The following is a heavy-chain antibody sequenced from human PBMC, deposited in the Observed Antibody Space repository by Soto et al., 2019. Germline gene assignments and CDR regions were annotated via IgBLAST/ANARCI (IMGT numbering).Heavy chain of an antibody. CDR1: GGSTSSSSYY. D-gene: IGHD6-13*01. CDR3: ARRLIAAAGSYYYYGMDV. CDR2: IYYSGST. V-gene: IGHV4-39*01. Sequence: SETLSLTCTVSGGSTSSSSYYWGWIRQPPGKGLEWIGSIYYSGSTYYNPSLKSRVTISVDTSKNQFSLKLSSVTAADTAVYYCARRLIAAAGSYYYYGMDVWGQGTTVTVSS. J-gene: IGHJ6*02.